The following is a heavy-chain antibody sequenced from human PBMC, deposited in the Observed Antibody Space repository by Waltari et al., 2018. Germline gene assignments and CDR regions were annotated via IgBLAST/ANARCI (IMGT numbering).Heavy chain of an antibody. CDR2: IKSDGTVT. CDR1: GSTFSRSW. V-gene: IGHV3-74*01. D-gene: IGHD1-26*01. J-gene: IGHJ4*02. Sequence: EVRLAESGGGLVRPGGSLRLSCVGTGSTFSRSWIHWVRQAPGKGLVWLSRIKSDGTVTFYADSVRGRFIISRDNAKNTAYLQMNSLTDDDTAMYYCARFPYAGSTDGEWGQGTLV. CDR3: ARFPYAGSTDGE.